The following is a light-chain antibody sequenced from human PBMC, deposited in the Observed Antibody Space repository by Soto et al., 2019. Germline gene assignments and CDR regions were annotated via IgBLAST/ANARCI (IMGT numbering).Light chain of an antibody. V-gene: IGLV1-51*01. CDR1: SSNIGNNY. CDR3: ATWDSSLSAVV. Sequence: SVLTQPPSVSATPGQKVTISCSGSSSNIGNNYVSWYQQFPGAAPKLLIYDNYWRPSGIPDRFSASTSGTSATLGITGLKTGDEADYYCATWDSSLSAVVVGGGTKLTVL. CDR2: DNY. J-gene: IGLJ2*01.